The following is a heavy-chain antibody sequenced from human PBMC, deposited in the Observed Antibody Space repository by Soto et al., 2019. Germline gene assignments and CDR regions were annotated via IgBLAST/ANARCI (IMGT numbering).Heavy chain of an antibody. CDR1: GGSITSGNW. Sequence: PSETLSLTCTVSGGSITSGNWWIWVRQPPGKGLEWIGEIYHSGGTNYNPSLKSLVTLSVDKSKNQFSLKLSSVTAEDTAVYFCARGVTKNRGVIVIVYYFDSWRQGTLVTVSS. CDR2: IYHSGGT. CDR3: ARGVTKNRGVIVIVYYFDS. V-gene: IGHV4-4*02. J-gene: IGHJ4*02. D-gene: IGHD3-10*01.